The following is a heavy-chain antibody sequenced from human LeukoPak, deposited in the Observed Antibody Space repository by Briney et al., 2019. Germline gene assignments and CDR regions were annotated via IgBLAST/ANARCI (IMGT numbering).Heavy chain of an antibody. Sequence: ASVKVSCKASGYTFTSYYMHWVRQAPGQGLEWMGIINPSGGSTSYAQKFQGRVTMTRDTSTSTVYMELSSLRSEDTAVYYCARDQGRDGYNTHPHYYYGMDVWGQGTTVTVSS. CDR1: GYTFTSYY. CDR2: INPSGGST. D-gene: IGHD5-24*01. V-gene: IGHV1-46*01. CDR3: ARDQGRDGYNTHPHYYYGMDV. J-gene: IGHJ6*02.